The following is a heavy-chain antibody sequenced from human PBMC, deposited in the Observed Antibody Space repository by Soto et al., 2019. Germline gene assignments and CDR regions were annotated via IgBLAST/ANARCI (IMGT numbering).Heavy chain of an antibody. CDR2: IRSKANSYAT. J-gene: IGHJ4*02. V-gene: IGHV3-73*02. CDR1: GFTFSGSA. Sequence: EVQLVESGGGLVQPGGSLKLSCAASGFTFSGSAMHWVRQASGKGLVWVGRIRSKANSYATAYAASVKGRFTISRDDSKNTAYLQMNSLKTEDTAVYYCTAWNSGSQTDYWGQGTLVTVSS. D-gene: IGHD1-26*01. CDR3: TAWNSGSQTDY.